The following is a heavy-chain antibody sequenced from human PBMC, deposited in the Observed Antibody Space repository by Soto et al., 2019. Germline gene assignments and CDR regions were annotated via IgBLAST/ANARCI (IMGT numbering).Heavy chain of an antibody. CDR3: ARSPMVPVHYFDF. D-gene: IGHD3-10*01. CDR1: GDSLNNHY. V-gene: IGHV4-59*11. CDR2: IYDSGST. J-gene: IGHJ4*02. Sequence: PSQTLSLTCSVSGDSLNNHYWTWIRQPPGKGLEWIGNIYDSGSTNYSPALKSRVSMSVDTSKNLFSLKMNSVTAADTAVYYCARSPMVPVHYFDFWGQGTVVTVSP.